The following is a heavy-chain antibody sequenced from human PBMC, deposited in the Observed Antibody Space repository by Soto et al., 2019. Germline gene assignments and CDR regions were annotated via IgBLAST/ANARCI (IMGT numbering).Heavy chain of an antibody. CDR1: GGSISSSSYN. J-gene: IGHJ3*02. CDR3: ARFSGNAFDI. V-gene: IGHV4-39*01. CDR2: IYYNGDT. Sequence: ETLSLTCSVSGGSISSSSYNWDWIRQPPGKGLEWIGTIYYNGDTDYNPSLKSRAAISVDASDFQFSLKLTSVTAADTSIYYCARFSGNAFDIWGHGTMVTVSS.